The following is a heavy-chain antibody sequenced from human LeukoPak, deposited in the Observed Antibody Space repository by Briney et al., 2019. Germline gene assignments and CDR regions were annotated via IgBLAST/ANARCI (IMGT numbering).Heavy chain of an antibody. V-gene: IGHV1-46*01. CDR1: GYTFTSYY. CDR2: INPSGGST. J-gene: IGHJ4*02. CDR3: ARGPEGYSGSYLIDY. D-gene: IGHD1-26*01. Sequence: GASVKVSCKASGYTFTSYYMHWVRQAPGQGLEWMGIINPSGGSTSYAQKFQGRVTMTRDMSTSTVYMELSSLRSEDTAVYYCARGPEGYSGSYLIDYWGQGTLVTVSS.